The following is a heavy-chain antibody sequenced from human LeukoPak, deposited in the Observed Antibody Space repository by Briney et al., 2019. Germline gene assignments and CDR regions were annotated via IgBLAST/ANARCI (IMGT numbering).Heavy chain of an antibody. J-gene: IGHJ4*02. CDR1: GGSISSYY. CDR3: ARNWARWLRGYYFDY. CDR2: IYTSGST. D-gene: IGHD5-12*01. Sequence: PSETLSLTCTVSGGSISSYYWSWIRQPAGKGLEWIGRIYTSGSTNYNPSLKSRVTMSVDTSKNQFSLKLSSVTAADTAVYYCARNWARWLRGYYFDYWGQGTLVTVSS. V-gene: IGHV4-4*07.